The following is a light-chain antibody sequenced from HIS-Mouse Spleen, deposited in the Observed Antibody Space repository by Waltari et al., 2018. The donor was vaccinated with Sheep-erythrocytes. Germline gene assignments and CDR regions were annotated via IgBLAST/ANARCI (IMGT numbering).Light chain of an antibody. J-gene: IGLJ3*02. V-gene: IGLV2-14*01. CDR1: SSDVGGYNY. CDR3: SSYTSSSTWV. CDR2: EVS. Sequence: QSALTQAASVSGSPGQPITISCTGTSSDVGGYNYVSWYQQHPGKAPKLMIYEVSNRPSGVSNRFSGSKSGNTASLTISGLQAEDEADYYCSSYTSSSTWVFGGGTKLTVL.